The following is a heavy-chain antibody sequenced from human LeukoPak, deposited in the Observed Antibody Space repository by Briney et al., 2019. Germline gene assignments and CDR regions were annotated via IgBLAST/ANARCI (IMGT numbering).Heavy chain of an antibody. CDR2: ISYDGSNK. V-gene: IGHV3-30*18. Sequence: PGGSLRLSCAASGFTFSSYGMHWVRQAPGKGLEWVAVISYDGSNKYYADSVKGRFTISRDNSKNTLYLQMNSLRAEDTAVYYCAKDPLGYYGSGSYFDYWGQGTLVTVSS. CDR1: GFTFSSYG. D-gene: IGHD3-10*01. CDR3: AKDPLGYYGSGSYFDY. J-gene: IGHJ4*02.